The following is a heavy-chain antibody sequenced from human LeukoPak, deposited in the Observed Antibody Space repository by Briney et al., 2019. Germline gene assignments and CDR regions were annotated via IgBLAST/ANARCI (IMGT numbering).Heavy chain of an antibody. D-gene: IGHD4-23*01. Sequence: GGSLRLSCAAPGFTFSSYAMSWVRQAPGKGLEWVSTIGDNGDSTYYADSVKGRFTISRDNSKNTLYLQMNSLRAEDTAIYYCAKYDYGGNPNEYYFDYWGQGTLVTVSS. V-gene: IGHV3-23*01. J-gene: IGHJ4*02. CDR3: AKYDYGGNPNEYYFDY. CDR2: IGDNGDST. CDR1: GFTFSSYA.